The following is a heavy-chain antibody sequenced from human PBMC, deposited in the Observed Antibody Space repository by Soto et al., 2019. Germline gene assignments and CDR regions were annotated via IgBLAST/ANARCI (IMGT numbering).Heavy chain of an antibody. J-gene: IGHJ5*02. CDR3: ARLSRPNYYDTSGFFKDNWFDP. V-gene: IGHV1-69*13. CDR2: IIPIVEAP. D-gene: IGHD3-22*01. Sequence: SVKVSCKASGGTFNSYDINWVRQAPGQGLEWMGGIIPIVEAPKYAQKFQGRVTITADESTNTVYMELSSLRSEDTAMYYCARLSRPNYYDTSGFFKDNWFDPWGQGTLVTVSS. CDR1: GGTFNSYD.